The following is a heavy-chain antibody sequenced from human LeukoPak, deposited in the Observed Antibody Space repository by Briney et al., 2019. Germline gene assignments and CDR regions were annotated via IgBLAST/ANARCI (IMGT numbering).Heavy chain of an antibody. CDR1: GGSISSSTYY. V-gene: IGHV4-61*05. CDR3: ARARGSGSYSFDY. J-gene: IGHJ4*02. D-gene: IGHD1-26*01. Sequence: SETLSLTCTVSGGSISSSTYYWGWIRQPPGKGLEWIGYIYYSGSTNYNPSLKSRVTISVDTSKNQFSLKLSSVTAADTAVYYCARARGSGSYSFDYWGQGTLVTVSS. CDR2: IYYSGST.